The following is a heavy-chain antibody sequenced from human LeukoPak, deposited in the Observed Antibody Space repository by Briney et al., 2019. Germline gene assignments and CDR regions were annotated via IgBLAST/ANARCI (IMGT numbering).Heavy chain of an antibody. Sequence: GGSLTHSCAASGLTFSDHYMDWVRQPPGKELEWVGRIRNKANSYTTEYAASVKGRFTILRDDSKNSLYLQMNSLKTEDTAVYYCARRNCFGGSCYVGDYWGQGTLVTVSS. CDR3: ARRNCFGGSCYVGDY. CDR1: GLTFSDHY. J-gene: IGHJ4*02. D-gene: IGHD2-15*01. V-gene: IGHV3-72*01. CDR2: IRNKANSYTT.